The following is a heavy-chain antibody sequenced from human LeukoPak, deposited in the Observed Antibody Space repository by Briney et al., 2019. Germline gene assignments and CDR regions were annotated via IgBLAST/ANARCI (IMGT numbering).Heavy chain of an antibody. CDR2: INLNSGGP. Sequence: ASVKVSCKASGYTFTGYYMHWVRQAPGQGVEWMGWINLNSGGPNYAQKFQGRVTMTRDTSISPAYMELSRLRSDDTAVYYCARVAVAAPAQGSAHFDYWGQGSLLTVSS. J-gene: IGHJ4*02. CDR3: ARVAVAAPAQGSAHFDY. CDR1: GYTFTGYY. V-gene: IGHV1-2*02. D-gene: IGHD6-13*01.